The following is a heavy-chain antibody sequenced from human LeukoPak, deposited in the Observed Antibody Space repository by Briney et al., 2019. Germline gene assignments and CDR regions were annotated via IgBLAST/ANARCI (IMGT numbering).Heavy chain of an antibody. CDR2: IRYDGSNK. CDR3: AKVPRWLPQENDY. V-gene: IGHV3-30*02. J-gene: IGHJ4*02. Sequence: GGSLRLSCAASGFTFSSYGMHWVRQAPGKGLEWVAFIRYDGSNKYYADSVKGRFTISRDNSKNTLYLQMNSLRAEDTAVYYCAKVPRWLPQENDYWGQGTLVTVSS. CDR1: GFTFSSYG. D-gene: IGHD6-19*01.